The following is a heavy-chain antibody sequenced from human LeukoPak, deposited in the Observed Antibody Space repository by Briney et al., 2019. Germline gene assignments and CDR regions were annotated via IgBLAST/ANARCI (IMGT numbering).Heavy chain of an antibody. J-gene: IGHJ4*02. V-gene: IGHV3-23*01. CDR1: GFTFGSYA. D-gene: IGHD1-26*01. Sequence: AVGSLRLSCAASGFTFGSYAMSWVRQAPGKGLEWVSAISGSGGSTYYADSVKGRFTISRDNSKNTLYLQMNSLRAEDTAVYYCAKVFPSGSSQFFDYWGQGTLVTVSS. CDR3: AKVFPSGSSQFFDY. CDR2: ISGSGGST.